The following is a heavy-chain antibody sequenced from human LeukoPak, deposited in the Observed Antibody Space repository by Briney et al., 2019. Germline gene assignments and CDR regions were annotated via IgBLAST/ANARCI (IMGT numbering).Heavy chain of an antibody. CDR3: ARDRVAAAGLYGMDV. Sequence: SETLSLTCTVSGGSISSSSYYWGWIRQPPGKGLEWIGSIYYSGSTYYNPSLKSRVTISVDTSKNQFSLKLSSVTAAGTAVYYCARDRVAAAGLYGMDVWGQGTTVTVSS. V-gene: IGHV4-39*07. CDR2: IYYSGST. CDR1: GGSISSSSYY. J-gene: IGHJ6*02. D-gene: IGHD6-13*01.